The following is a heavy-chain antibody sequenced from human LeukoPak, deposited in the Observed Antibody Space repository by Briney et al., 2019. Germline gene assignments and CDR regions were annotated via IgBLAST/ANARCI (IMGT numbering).Heavy chain of an antibody. J-gene: IGHJ3*01. V-gene: IGHV3-23*01. D-gene: IGHD3-22*01. CDR3: ARRPRDTSGYYLGAFHD. CDR1: GFTFRNYA. Sequence: PGGSLRFSCAASGFTFRNYAMTWVRQAPGKGLEWVSVIGASGADTYYSDSVKGRFTVSRDNSQNTLFLHMSSLRAEDTAVYFCARRPRDTSGYYLGAFHDWGQGTTVTVSS. CDR2: IGASGADT.